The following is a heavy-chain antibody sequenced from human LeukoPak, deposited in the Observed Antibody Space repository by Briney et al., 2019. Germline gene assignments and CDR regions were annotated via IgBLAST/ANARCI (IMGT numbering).Heavy chain of an antibody. Sequence: PSQTLSLTCTVSGDSISSDYYWSWIRQPAGKGLEWIGRISSSGSTNYNPSLKSRVTISVDTSKNQFSLKLSSVTAADTAVYFCARGPYSYDSSGAFDIWGQGTMVTVSS. CDR3: ARGPYSYDSSGAFDI. CDR1: GDSISSDYY. V-gene: IGHV4-61*02. CDR2: ISSSGST. D-gene: IGHD3-22*01. J-gene: IGHJ3*02.